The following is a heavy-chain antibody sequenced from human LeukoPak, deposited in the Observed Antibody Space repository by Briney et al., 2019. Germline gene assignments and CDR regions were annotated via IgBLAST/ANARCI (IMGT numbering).Heavy chain of an antibody. V-gene: IGHV4-61*01. CDR1: GGSVSSGNSY. CDR2: IYYSGST. D-gene: IGHD6-19*01. Sequence: PSETLSLTCTVSGGSVSSGNSYWSWIRQPPGKGLEWIGYIYYSGSTNYNPSLKSRVTIAVDTSKNQFSLKLTSVTAADTAVYYCARDSSGWNYFDYWGQGTLVTVSS. CDR3: ARDSSGWNYFDY. J-gene: IGHJ4*02.